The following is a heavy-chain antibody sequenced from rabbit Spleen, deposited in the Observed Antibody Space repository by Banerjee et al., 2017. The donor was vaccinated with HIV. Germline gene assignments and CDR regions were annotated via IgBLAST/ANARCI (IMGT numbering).Heavy chain of an antibody. V-gene: IGHV1S45*01. CDR2: INVGSNGAT. CDR3: ARDTGTSFSSYGMDL. CDR1: GFSFSSRFY. D-gene: IGHD7-1*01. J-gene: IGHJ6*01. Sequence: QEQLVESGGGLVQPEGSLTLTCTASGFSFSSRFYMCWVRQAPGKGLEWIACINVGSNGATYYANWVNGRFSISKTSSTTVTLQMTSLTVADTATYFCARDTGTSFSSYGMDLWGPGTLVTVS.